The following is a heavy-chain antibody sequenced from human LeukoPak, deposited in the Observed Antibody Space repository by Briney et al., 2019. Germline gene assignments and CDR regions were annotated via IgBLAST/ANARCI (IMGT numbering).Heavy chain of an antibody. CDR3: AKDRTRRGADYCFDY. Sequence: GGPLRLSCAASGFTFSSYDIHWVRQAPGKGLEWGAVISTDGNDKYYEASVKGRFTISRDNSKSTLYLQLNSLRAEDTAVYYCAKDRTRRGADYCFDYWGQGTLVTVSS. J-gene: IGHJ4*02. CDR2: ISTDGNDK. CDR1: GFTFSSYD. V-gene: IGHV3-30*18. D-gene: IGHD3-10*01.